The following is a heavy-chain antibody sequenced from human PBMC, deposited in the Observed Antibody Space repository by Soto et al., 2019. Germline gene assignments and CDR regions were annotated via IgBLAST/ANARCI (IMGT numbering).Heavy chain of an antibody. Sequence: QVQLVQSGAEVKKPGASVKVSCKASGYTFTSYGISWVRQAPGQGLEWMGWISAYSGNTNYAQNLQGRVTMTTDTSTSTAYMELRSLGSDDTAVYYCARQYDILTGYYLEVGYWGQGTLVTVSS. CDR2: ISAYSGNT. D-gene: IGHD3-9*01. J-gene: IGHJ4*02. CDR1: GYTFTSYG. CDR3: ARQYDILTGYYLEVGY. V-gene: IGHV1-18*01.